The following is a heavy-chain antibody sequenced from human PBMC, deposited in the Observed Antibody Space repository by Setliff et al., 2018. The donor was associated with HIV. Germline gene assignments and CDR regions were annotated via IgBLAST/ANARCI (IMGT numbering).Heavy chain of an antibody. CDR3: ARVYCSTTSCYNEYYFDY. J-gene: IGHJ4*02. CDR2: INPSGGAA. V-gene: IGHV1-46*04. D-gene: IGHD2-2*01. CDR1: GYTFTDYY. Sequence: ASAKVSCKASGYTFTDYYLHWVRQAPGQGLEWLGVINPSGGAADYAQKLRGRVALTGDTSTSTVYLQLSSLRSEDTAIYYCARVYCSTTSCYNEYYFDYWGQGTLVTVSS.